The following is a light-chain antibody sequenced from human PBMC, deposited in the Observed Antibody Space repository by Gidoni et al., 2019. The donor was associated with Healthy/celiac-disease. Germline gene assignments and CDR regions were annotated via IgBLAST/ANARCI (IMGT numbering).Light chain of an antibody. CDR1: QSVLYSSNTKNY. Sequence: DIVMTQSPDSLAVSLGERATINCKSSQSVLYSSNTKNYLAWYQQKPGQPPKLLIYWASTRESGVPDRFSGSGSGTDFTLTISSLQAEDVAVYYCQQYYSILLTFGGGTKVEIK. V-gene: IGKV4-1*01. CDR2: WAS. CDR3: QQYYSILLT. J-gene: IGKJ4*01.